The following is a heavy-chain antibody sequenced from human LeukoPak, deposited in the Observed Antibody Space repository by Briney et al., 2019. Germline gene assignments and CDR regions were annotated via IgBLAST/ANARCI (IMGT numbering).Heavy chain of an antibody. CDR1: RDSVSINSAG. D-gene: IGHD6-6*01. J-gene: IGHJ4*02. V-gene: IGHV6-1*01. Sequence: SQTLSLTSAISRDSVSINSAGWDWVRQSPSRGLEWLGRTYYRSKWYNDYAVSVKSRITISPDTSKNQVSLQLNSVTPEDTALYYFERDISLAMYEWGQGTLVTVSS. CDR3: ERDISLAMYE. CDR2: TYYRSKWYN.